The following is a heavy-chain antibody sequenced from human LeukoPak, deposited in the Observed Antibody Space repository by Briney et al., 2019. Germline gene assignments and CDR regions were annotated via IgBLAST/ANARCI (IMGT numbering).Heavy chain of an antibody. V-gene: IGHV4-30-2*01. CDR3: ARDQGSSWYRAFDI. CDR1: GGSISSGGYY. J-gene: IGHJ3*02. D-gene: IGHD6-13*01. CDR2: IYHSGST. Sequence: SETLSLTCTVSGGSISSGGYYWSWIRQPPGKGLEWIGYIYHSGSTYYNPSLKSRVTISVDRSKNQFSLKLSSVTAADTAVYYCARDQGSSWYRAFDIWGQGTMVTVSS.